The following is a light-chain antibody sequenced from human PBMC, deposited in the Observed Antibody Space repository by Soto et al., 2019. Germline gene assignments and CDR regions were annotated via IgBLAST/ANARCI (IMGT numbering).Light chain of an antibody. V-gene: IGKV3-20*01. CDR2: GAS. CDR1: QSVSSSY. Sequence: EIVLTQSPGTLSLSPGERATLSCRASQSVSSSYLAWYQQKPGQAPRLLIYGASSRATGIPYRFSGSGSGTDFTLTISRLEPEDFSVYYCKQYGSSPTIFPFGPGTKVDIK. CDR3: KQYGSSPTIFP. J-gene: IGKJ3*01.